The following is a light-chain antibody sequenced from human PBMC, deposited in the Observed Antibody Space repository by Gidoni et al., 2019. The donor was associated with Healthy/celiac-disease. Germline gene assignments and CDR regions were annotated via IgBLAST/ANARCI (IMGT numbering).Light chain of an antibody. V-gene: IGKV3-15*01. Sequence: EKVMPQSPAPRSVSPGEKATFSCRASQSVSSNLAWSQQKPGQAPRLLIFGASPRATGIPAMFSCSGSGTEFTLTISRLPSEDFAVYYCQQYNNWFTFGGGTKVEIK. CDR1: QSVSSN. J-gene: IGKJ4*01. CDR2: GAS. CDR3: QQYNNWFT.